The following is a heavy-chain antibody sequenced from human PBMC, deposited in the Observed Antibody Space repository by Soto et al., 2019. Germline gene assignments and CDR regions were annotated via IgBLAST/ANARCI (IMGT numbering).Heavy chain of an antibody. CDR1: GGSISNRNYY. J-gene: IGHJ4*02. D-gene: IGHD6-13*01. V-gene: IGHV4-39*01. CDR2: IYYGGST. CDR3: ARHSEGQLVHFDY. Sequence: SETLSLSCTVSGGSISNRNYYWGWIRQPPGKGLEWIGSIYYGGSTYYNPSLKSRVTISEDTSKNQFSLRVTSVTAADTAVYYCARHSEGQLVHFDYWGQGTLVTVSS.